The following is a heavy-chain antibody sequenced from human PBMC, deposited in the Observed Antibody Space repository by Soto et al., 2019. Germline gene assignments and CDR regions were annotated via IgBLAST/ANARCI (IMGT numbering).Heavy chain of an antibody. V-gene: IGHV4-34*01. CDR2: INHSGST. Sequence: PSETLSLTCAVYGGSFSGYYWSWIRQPPGKGLEWIGEINHSGSTNYNPSLKSRVTISVDTSKNQFSLKLSSVTAADTAVYYCARYLTTSVGAFDIWGQGTMVTVSS. CDR1: GGSFSGYY. D-gene: IGHD1-26*01. J-gene: IGHJ3*02. CDR3: ARYLTTSVGAFDI.